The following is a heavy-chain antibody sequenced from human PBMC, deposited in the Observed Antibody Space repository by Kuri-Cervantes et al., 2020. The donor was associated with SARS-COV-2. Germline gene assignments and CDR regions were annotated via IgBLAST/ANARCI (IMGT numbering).Heavy chain of an antibody. Sequence: SVKVSCKASGGTFSSYAISWVRQAPGQGLEWMGGIIPILGTANYAQKFQGRVTITADKSTSTAYMELSSLRSEDTAVYYCAGTTGVRGAYFDYWGQGTLVTVSS. D-gene: IGHD7-27*01. J-gene: IGHJ4*02. CDR1: GGTFSSYA. CDR3: AGTTGVRGAYFDY. V-gene: IGHV1-69*10. CDR2: IIPILGTA.